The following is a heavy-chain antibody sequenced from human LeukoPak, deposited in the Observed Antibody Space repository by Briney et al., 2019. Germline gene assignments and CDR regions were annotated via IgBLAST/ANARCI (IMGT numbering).Heavy chain of an antibody. D-gene: IGHD3-22*01. CDR2: ISGSGGAT. CDR3: AKPSGYYPLSSFDY. V-gene: IGHV3-23*01. CDR1: GFTFSSFA. J-gene: IGHJ4*02. Sequence: GGSLRLSCAASGFTFSSFAMTWVRQAPGKGLEWVSAISGSGGATYYADSVKGRFTISRDNSKNTLYLQMNSLRAEDTAVYYCAKPSGYYPLSSFDYWGQGTLVTVSS.